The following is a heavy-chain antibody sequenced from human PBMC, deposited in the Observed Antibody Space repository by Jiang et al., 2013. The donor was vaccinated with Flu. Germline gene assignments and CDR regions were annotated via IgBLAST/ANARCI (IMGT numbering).Heavy chain of an antibody. Sequence: QLLESGGGLVKPGGSLRLSCAASGFTFSSYSMNWVRQAPGKGLEWVSSISSSSSYIYYADSVKGRFTISRDNAKNSLYLQMNSLRAEDTAVYYCARPGQVGATVFDFDYWGQGTLVTVSS. J-gene: IGHJ4*02. D-gene: IGHD1-26*01. CDR2: ISSSSSYI. CDR1: GFTFSSYS. V-gene: IGHV3-21*01. CDR3: ARPGQVGATVFDFDY.